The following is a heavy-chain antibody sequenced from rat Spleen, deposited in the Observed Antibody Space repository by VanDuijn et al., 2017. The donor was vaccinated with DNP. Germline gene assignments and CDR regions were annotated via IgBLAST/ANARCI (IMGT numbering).Heavy chain of an antibody. CDR2: ISYSGST. CDR3: ARWYNYFDY. J-gene: IGHJ2*01. CDR1: GYSITSNY. D-gene: IGHD1-5*01. Sequence: EVQLQESGPGLVKPSQSLSLTCSVTGYSITSNYWGWFRRFPGNKMEWIGHISYSGSTSYNPSLKNRIPITRDTSKNQSILQLNSVTTEDTATYYCARWYNYFDYWGQGVMVTVSS. V-gene: IGHV3-1*01.